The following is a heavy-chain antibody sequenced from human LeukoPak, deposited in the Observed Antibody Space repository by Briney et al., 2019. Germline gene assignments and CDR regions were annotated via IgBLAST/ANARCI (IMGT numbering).Heavy chain of an antibody. D-gene: IGHD5-24*01. CDR1: GFTFSSYE. J-gene: IGHJ6*02. CDR3: ARDQERDGYNYYYYGMDV. V-gene: IGHV3-48*03. Sequence: PGGSLRLSCAASGFTFSSYEMNWVRQAPGKGLEWVSYISSSGSTIYYADSVKGRFTISRDNAKNSLYLQMNSLRAEDTAVYYCARDQERDGYNYYYYGMDVWGQGTTVTVSS. CDR2: ISSSGSTI.